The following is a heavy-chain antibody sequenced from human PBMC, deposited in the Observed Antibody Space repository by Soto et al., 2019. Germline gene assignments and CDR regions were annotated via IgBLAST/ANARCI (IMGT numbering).Heavy chain of an antibody. J-gene: IGHJ6*02. D-gene: IGHD2-2*02. V-gene: IGHV3-7*03. Sequence: GGSLRLSCAASGFTFSSYWMSWVRQAPGKGLEWVANIKQDGSEKYYVDSAKGRFTISRDNAKNSLYLQMNSLRAEDTAVYYCAREAGYCSSTSCYTGYYYYGMDVWGQGTTVTVSS. CDR2: IKQDGSEK. CDR3: AREAGYCSSTSCYTGYYYYGMDV. CDR1: GFTFSSYW.